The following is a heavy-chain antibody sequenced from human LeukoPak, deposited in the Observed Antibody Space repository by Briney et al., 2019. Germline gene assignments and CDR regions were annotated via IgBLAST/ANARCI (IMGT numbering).Heavy chain of an antibody. D-gene: IGHD1-1*01. J-gene: IGHJ4*02. CDR2: ISSSSSYI. V-gene: IGHV3-21*01. CDR1: GFTFSSYS. Sequence: PGGSLRLSCAASGFTFSSYSMNWVRQAPGKGLEWVSSISSSSSYIYYADLVKGRFTISRDNAKNSLYLQMNSLRAEDTAVYYCARVNNWNDFDYWGQGTLVTVSS. CDR3: ARVNNWNDFDY.